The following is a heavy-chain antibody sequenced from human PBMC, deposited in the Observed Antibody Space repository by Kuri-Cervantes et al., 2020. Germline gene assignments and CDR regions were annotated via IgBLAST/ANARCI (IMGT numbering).Heavy chain of an antibody. CDR2: IKQDGSEK. CDR3: AKGYSGSYYWLDYFDY. D-gene: IGHD1-26*01. CDR1: GFTFSSYW. J-gene: IGHJ4*02. Sequence: GGSLRLSCAASGFTFSSYWMSWVRQAPGKGLEWVANIKQDGSEKYYVDSVKGRFTISRDNAKNSLYLQMNSLRAEDTAVYYCAKGYSGSYYWLDYFDYWGQGTLVTVSS. V-gene: IGHV3-7*01.